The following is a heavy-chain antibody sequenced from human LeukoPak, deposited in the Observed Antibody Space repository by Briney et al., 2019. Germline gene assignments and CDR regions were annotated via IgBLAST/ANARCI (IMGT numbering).Heavy chain of an antibody. CDR2: ISSSSSYI. D-gene: IGHD6-19*01. V-gene: IGHV3-21*01. J-gene: IGHJ3*02. CDR1: GFTFSSHA. CDR3: ARDEYSSATDI. Sequence: PGGSLRLSCAATGFTFSSHAMSWVRQAPGKGLEWVSSISSSSSYIYYADSVKGRFTISRDNAKNSLYLQMNSLRAEDTAVYYCARDEYSSATDIWGQGTMVTVSS.